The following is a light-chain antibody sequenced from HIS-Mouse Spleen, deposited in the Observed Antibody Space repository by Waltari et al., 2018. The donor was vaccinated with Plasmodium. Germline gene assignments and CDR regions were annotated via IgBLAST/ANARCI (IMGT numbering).Light chain of an antibody. CDR3: YSTDSSGNHRV. J-gene: IGLJ3*02. Sequence: SYELTQPPSVSVSPGQTARITCSGDALPKKYAYWYQQKSGQAPELVIYEDSKRPSGTPEVFSGSSSGTMATLTISGAQVEDEADYYCYSTDSSGNHRVFGGGTKLTVL. CDR2: EDS. V-gene: IGLV3-10*01. CDR1: ALPKKY.